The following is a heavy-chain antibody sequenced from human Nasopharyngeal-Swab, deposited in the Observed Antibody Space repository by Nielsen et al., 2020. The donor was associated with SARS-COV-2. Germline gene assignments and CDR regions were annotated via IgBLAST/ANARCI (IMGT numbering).Heavy chain of an antibody. Sequence: GGSLRLSCAASGFTFSSYWMHWVRQAPGKGLVWVSRIDTVGSSTIYADSVKGRFTISRDNAQNSLYLQMNSLRAEDTALYYCAKARRTDTYGFECFDYWGQGTLVTVSS. J-gene: IGHJ4*02. CDR2: IDTVGSST. V-gene: IGHV3-74*01. CDR1: GFTFSSYW. D-gene: IGHD5-18*01. CDR3: AKARRTDTYGFECFDY.